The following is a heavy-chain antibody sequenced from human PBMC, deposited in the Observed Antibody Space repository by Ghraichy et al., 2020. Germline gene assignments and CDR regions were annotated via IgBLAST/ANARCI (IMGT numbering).Heavy chain of an antibody. CDR3: TRDQT. Sequence: GGSLRLSCVASGFTFSDYWMGWVRQAPGKGLQWVAAIKEDGSEIQYVDSVKGRFTISRDNAKNSLYLQMNYLRADETAMYYCTRDQTWGQGTLVIVSS. CDR1: GFTFSDYW. CDR2: IKEDGSEI. V-gene: IGHV3-7*01. J-gene: IGHJ4*02.